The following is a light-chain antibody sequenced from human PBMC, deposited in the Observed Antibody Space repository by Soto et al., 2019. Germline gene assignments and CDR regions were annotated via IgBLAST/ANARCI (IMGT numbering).Light chain of an antibody. J-gene: IGLJ1*01. CDR3: SSYTSNSAQV. CDR1: SSDVGGYNY. Sequence: QSALTQPASVSGSPGQSITISCTGTSSDVGGYNYVSWYQHHPGKAPKLLIYEVTNRPSGVSNRFSGSKSGNTASLTISGLQAEDEADYYCSSYTSNSAQVFGTGTKVTVL. V-gene: IGLV2-14*01. CDR2: EVT.